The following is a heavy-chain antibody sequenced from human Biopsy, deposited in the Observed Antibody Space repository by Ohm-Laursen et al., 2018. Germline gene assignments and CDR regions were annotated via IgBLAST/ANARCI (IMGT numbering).Heavy chain of an antibody. Sequence: SDTLSLTWSVSGGSISSRNHYWGWLRQPSGKGLEWIGHVYYSGSTLYNSSLESRVTVSVDTSKNQFHLRLTSMSASDTAVYYCARHSLDDFWSGAHYYFDYWGLGTLVTVSS. CDR2: VYYSGST. CDR3: ARHSLDDFWSGAHYYFDY. D-gene: IGHD3-3*01. CDR1: GGSISSRNHY. J-gene: IGHJ4*02. V-gene: IGHV4-39*01.